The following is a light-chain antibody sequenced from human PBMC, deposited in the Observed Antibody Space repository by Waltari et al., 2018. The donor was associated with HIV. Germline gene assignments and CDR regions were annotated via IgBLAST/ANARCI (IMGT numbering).Light chain of an antibody. CDR3: MQSLQTPIT. V-gene: IGKV2-28*01. CDR2: LGF. J-gene: IGKJ3*01. Sequence: DIVMTQSPLSLPVTPGEPASISCRSSQSLLDSNGFTYMDWYLQKPGQSPQLLIYLGFNRASVVPDRFSGSGSGTDFTLKISRVEAEDVGVYYCMQSLQTPITFGPGTKVDIK. CDR1: QSLLDSNGFTY.